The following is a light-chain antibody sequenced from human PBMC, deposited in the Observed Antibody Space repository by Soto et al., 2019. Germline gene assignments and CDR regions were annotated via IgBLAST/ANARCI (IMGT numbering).Light chain of an antibody. CDR1: QSVNRY. CDR3: QQRDIWPWT. J-gene: IGKJ1*01. V-gene: IGKV3-11*01. CDR2: DAS. Sequence: EIVLTQSPATLSLSPGERATLSCWASQSVNRYLAWYQQKPGQAPRLLMYDASKRATGIPARFSGSGSGTAFTLTISSLEPEDFAVYYCQQRDIWPWTFGQGTKVEIK.